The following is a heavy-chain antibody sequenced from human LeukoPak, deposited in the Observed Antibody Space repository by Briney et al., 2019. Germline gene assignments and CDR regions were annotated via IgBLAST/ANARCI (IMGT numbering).Heavy chain of an antibody. V-gene: IGHV4-34*01. CDR2: INHSGST. CDR1: GGSFSGYY. D-gene: IGHD5-18*01. CDR3: ARDSYGQYYFDY. J-gene: IGHJ4*02. Sequence: SETLSLTCAVYGGSFSGYYWSWIRQPPRKGLEWIGEINHSGSTNYNPSLKSRVTISVDTSKNQFSLKLSSVTAADTAVYYCARDSYGQYYFDYWGQGTLVTVSS.